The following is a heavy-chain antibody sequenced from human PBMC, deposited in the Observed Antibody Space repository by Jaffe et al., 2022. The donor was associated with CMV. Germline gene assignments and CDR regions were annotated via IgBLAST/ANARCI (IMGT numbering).Heavy chain of an antibody. CDR2: ISSNGGST. J-gene: IGHJ6*03. V-gene: IGHV3-64D*06. CDR3: VRENYYYYYMDV. CDR1: GFTFNRHG. Sequence: EVQVVESGGGLVQPGGSLRLSCSASGFTFNRHGMHWVRQAPGKGPQYVSGISSNGGSTKYADSVKGRFTISRDNSKNTLYLQMSSLRGEDTAVYYCVRENYYYYYMDVWGKGTTVTVSS.